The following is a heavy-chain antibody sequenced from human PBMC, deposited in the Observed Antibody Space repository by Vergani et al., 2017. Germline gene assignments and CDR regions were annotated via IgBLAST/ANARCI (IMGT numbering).Heavy chain of an antibody. D-gene: IGHD3-3*01. Sequence: EVQLVESGGGLVQPGGSLRLSCAASGFTFSSYSMNWVRQAPGKGLEWVSSISSSSSYIYYADSVKGRFTISRENAKNSLYLQMNSLRAEDTDVYYWAGGGTAVTIFGDYDYYYYMDVWGKGTTVTVSS. V-gene: IGHV3-21*01. J-gene: IGHJ6*03. CDR3: AGGGTAVTIFGDYDYYYYMDV. CDR1: GFTFSSYS. CDR2: ISSSSSYI.